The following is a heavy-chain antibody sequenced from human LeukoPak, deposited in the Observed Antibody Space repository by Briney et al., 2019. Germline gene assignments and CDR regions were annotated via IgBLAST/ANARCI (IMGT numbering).Heavy chain of an antibody. V-gene: IGHV4-39*01. D-gene: IGHD1-26*01. Sequence: ASETLSLTCTVSGGSIRSSRYYWGWIRQPPGKGLEWIGSIYYSGSTHYNPSLKSRVTISVDTSKNQCSLKLSSVTAADTAVYYCARHGGGATGDYYFDYWGQGTLVTVSS. J-gene: IGHJ4*02. CDR2: IYYSGST. CDR1: GGSIRSSRYY. CDR3: ARHGGGATGDYYFDY.